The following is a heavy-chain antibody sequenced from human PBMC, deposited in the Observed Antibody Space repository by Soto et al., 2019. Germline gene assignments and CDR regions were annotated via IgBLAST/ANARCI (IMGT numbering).Heavy chain of an antibody. Sequence: SETLSLTCTVSGGPIGSSSYSWCWIRQPPGKGLEWIGSIYYSGSTYYNPSLKSRVTISVDTSKNQFSLKLSSVTAADTAVYYCARLPPSKASYFDYWGQGTLVTVSS. CDR3: ARLPPSKASYFDY. CDR1: GGPIGSSSYS. V-gene: IGHV4-39*01. J-gene: IGHJ4*02. CDR2: IYYSGST. D-gene: IGHD2-2*01.